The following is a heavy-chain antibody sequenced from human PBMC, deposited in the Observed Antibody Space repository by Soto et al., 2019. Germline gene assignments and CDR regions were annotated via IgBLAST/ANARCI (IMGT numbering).Heavy chain of an antibody. CDR2: INHSGST. V-gene: IGHV4-34*01. CDR1: GGSFSGYY. Sequence: QVQLQQWGAGLLKPSETLSLTCAVYGGSFSGYYWSWIRQPPGKGLEWIGEINHSGSTNYNPSLKSRLTISVDTSKNQGSLKLSSVTAADTAVYYCARDGPYYYDSSGYGLFDYWGQGTLVTVSS. J-gene: IGHJ4*02. D-gene: IGHD3-22*01. CDR3: ARDGPYYYDSSGYGLFDY.